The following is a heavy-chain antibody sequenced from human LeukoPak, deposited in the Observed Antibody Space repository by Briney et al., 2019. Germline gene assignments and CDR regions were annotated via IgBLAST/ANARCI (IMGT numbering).Heavy chain of an antibody. Sequence: PGGSLRLSCAASGLTFSSYSMNWVRQAPGKGLEWVSSISSSSSYIYYADSVKGRFTISRDNAKNSLYLQMNSLRAEDTAVYYCAMYYYDSSGYTIGYFDYWAQGTLVTVSS. D-gene: IGHD3-22*01. CDR3: AMYYYDSSGYTIGYFDY. J-gene: IGHJ4*02. CDR1: GLTFSSYS. V-gene: IGHV3-21*01. CDR2: ISSSSSYI.